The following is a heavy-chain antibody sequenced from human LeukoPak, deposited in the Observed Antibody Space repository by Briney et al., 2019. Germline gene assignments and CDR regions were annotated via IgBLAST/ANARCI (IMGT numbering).Heavy chain of an antibody. V-gene: IGHV1-69*13. CDR2: IIPIFGTA. CDR1: GGTFSSYA. J-gene: IGHJ6*03. Sequence: GASVKVSCKASGGTFSSYAISWVRQAPGQGLEWMGGIIPIFGTANYAQKFQGRDTITADESTSTAYMELSSLRSEDTAVYYCARAGPRRNSSSWYGDYYYYYMDVWGKGTTVTVSS. D-gene: IGHD6-13*01. CDR3: ARAGPRRNSSSWYGDYYYYYMDV.